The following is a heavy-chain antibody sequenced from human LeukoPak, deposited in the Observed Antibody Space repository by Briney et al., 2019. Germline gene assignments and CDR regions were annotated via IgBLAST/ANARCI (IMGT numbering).Heavy chain of an antibody. J-gene: IGHJ3*02. CDR2: INPSGGST. CDR1: GYTFTSYY. Sequence: ASVKVSCKASGYTFTSYYMHCVRQAPGQGLEWMGIINPSGGSTSLAQKCQGRVTMTRDTTTSTVYMELSSLRSEDTAVYYCARDQTYIGAPEDAFDIWGQGTMVTVSS. D-gene: IGHD3-10*01. V-gene: IGHV1-46*01. CDR3: ARDQTYIGAPEDAFDI.